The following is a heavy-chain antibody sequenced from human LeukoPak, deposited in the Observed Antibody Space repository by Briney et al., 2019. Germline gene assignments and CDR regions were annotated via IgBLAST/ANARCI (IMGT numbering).Heavy chain of an antibody. V-gene: IGHV4-4*07. Sequence: SETLSLTCTVSGGSISSYYWSWIRQPAGKGLEWIGRIYTSGSTNYNPSLKSRVTMSVDTSKNQFSLKLSSVTAADTAVYYCARINYYDSSGLAFDIWGQGTMATVSS. J-gene: IGHJ3*02. D-gene: IGHD3-22*01. CDR2: IYTSGST. CDR1: GGSISSYY. CDR3: ARINYYDSSGLAFDI.